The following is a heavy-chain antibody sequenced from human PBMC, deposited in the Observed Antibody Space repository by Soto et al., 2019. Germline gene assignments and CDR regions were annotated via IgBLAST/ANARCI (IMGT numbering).Heavy chain of an antibody. CDR3: TTDIVVVPAAIVFMWDMDV. J-gene: IGHJ6*03. Sequence: GGSLRLSCAASGFTFSNAWMSWVRQAPGKGLEWVGRIKSKTDGGTTDYAAPVKGRFTISSDDSKNTLYLQMNRLKTEDTAVYYCTTDIVVVPAAIVFMWDMDVWGKGTTVTVSS. D-gene: IGHD2-2*01. CDR1: GFTFSNAW. V-gene: IGHV3-15*01. CDR2: IKSKTDGGTT.